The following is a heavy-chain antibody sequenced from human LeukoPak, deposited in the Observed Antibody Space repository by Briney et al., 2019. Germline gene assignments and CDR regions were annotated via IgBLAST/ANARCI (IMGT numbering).Heavy chain of an antibody. V-gene: IGHV3-11*04. J-gene: IGHJ4*02. Sequence: GGSLRLSCVVSGLSFSDSYMTWIRQTPGMGLESLAYISGMGHDIYYADSVKGRFTISRDNAKNSLFLQMNSLRGEDTAVYYCARCTTGKTFGSLREIKKSREIDYWGQGTLVTVSS. CDR1: GLSFSDSY. CDR3: ARCTTGKTFGSLREIKKSREIDY. D-gene: IGHD1-1*01. CDR2: ISGMGHDI.